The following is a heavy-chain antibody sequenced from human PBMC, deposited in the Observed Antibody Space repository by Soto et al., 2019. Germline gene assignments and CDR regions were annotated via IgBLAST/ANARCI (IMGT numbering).Heavy chain of an antibody. Sequence: QVQLVQSGAEVKKPGSSVKVSCKASGGTFSSYTISWVRQAPGQGLEWMGRIIPILGIANYAQKFQGRVTIAXXKXTXRASKELGSLRSEDTAVYYCAGGIAAADYYYYGMDVWGQGTTVTVSS. V-gene: IGHV1-69*02. CDR1: GGTFSSYT. D-gene: IGHD6-13*01. CDR3: AGGIAAADYYYYGMDV. CDR2: IIPILGIA. J-gene: IGHJ6*02.